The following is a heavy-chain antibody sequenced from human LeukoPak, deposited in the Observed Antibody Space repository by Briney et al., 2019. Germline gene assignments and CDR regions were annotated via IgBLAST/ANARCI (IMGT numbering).Heavy chain of an antibody. CDR2: IIPIFGTA. Sequence: ASVKVSCKASGGTFSSYAISWVRQAPGQGLEWMRGIIPIFGTANYAQKFQGRVTITADKSTSTAYMELSSLRSEDTAVYYCARSSIIAAAGPYYFDYWGQGTLVTVSS. D-gene: IGHD6-13*01. V-gene: IGHV1-69*06. CDR3: ARSSIIAAAGPYYFDY. CDR1: GGTFSSYA. J-gene: IGHJ4*02.